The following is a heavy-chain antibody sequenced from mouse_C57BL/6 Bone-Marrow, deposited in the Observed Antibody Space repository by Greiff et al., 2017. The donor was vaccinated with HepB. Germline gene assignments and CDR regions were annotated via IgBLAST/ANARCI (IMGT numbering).Heavy chain of an antibody. V-gene: IGHV14-4*01. CDR2: IDPENGDT. J-gene: IGHJ1*03. D-gene: IGHD1-1*01. CDR1: GFNIKDDY. CDR3: TPYYYGSTHWYFDV. Sequence: EVQLQQSGAELVRPGASVKLSCTASGFNIKDDYMHWVKQRPEQGLEWIGWIDPENGDTEYASKFQGTATITADTSSNTAYLQLSSLTSEDTAVYYCTPYYYGSTHWYFDVWGTGTTVTVSS.